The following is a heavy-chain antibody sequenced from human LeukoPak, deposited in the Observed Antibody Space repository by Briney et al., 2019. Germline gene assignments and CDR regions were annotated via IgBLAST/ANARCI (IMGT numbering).Heavy chain of an antibody. Sequence: GGSRRLSCAASGFTFSSYGMHWVRQAPGKGLEWVAFIRYDGSNKYYADSVKGRFTNSRDNSKNTLYLQMNSLRAEDTAVYYCAREQSVTRRSLYFDYWGQGTLVTVSS. D-gene: IGHD4-11*01. J-gene: IGHJ4*02. CDR3: AREQSVTRRSLYFDY. CDR2: IRYDGSNK. CDR1: GFTFSSYG. V-gene: IGHV3-30*02.